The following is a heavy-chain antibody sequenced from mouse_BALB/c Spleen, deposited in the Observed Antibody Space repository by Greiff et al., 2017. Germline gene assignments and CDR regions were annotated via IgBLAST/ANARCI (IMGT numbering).Heavy chain of an antibody. CDR2: INPSNGGT. J-gene: IGHJ4*01. CDR3: TRYYYGSSYAMDY. Sequence: QVQLQQSGAELVKPGASVKLSCKASGYTFTSYYMYWVKQRPGQGLEWIGEINPSNGGTNFNEKFKSKATLTVDKSSSTAYMQLSSLTSEDSAVYYCTRYYYGSSYAMDYWGQGTSVTVSS. CDR1: GYTFTSYY. V-gene: IGHV1S81*02. D-gene: IGHD1-1*01.